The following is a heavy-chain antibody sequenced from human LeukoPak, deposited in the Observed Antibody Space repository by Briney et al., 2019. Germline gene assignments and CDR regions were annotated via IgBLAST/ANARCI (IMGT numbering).Heavy chain of an antibody. J-gene: IGHJ6*02. CDR3: ARRRVVPKFFFGLDF. D-gene: IGHD2-2*01. V-gene: IGHV5-51*01. Sequence: GESLKISFMGSGYIFTSYWIGWVRQMPGKGLEWMGIIDPGTSATRYSPSFQGQATISVDKSIRTAYLQWSSLKSSDTAIYYCARRRVVPKFFFGLDFWGQGTTVIVSS. CDR2: IDPGTSAT. CDR1: GYIFTSYW.